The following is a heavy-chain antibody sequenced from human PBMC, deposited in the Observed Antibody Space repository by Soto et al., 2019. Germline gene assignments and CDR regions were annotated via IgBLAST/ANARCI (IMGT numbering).Heavy chain of an antibody. CDR2: IDPTDSYT. CDR1: GYSFISYW. V-gene: IGHV5-10-1*01. J-gene: IGHJ6*02. CDR3: AIRSVTIFGVATDRMDV. Sequence: PGESLKISCKGSGYSFISYWINWVRQMPGKGLEWMGRIDPTDSYTDYSPSFQGHVTIPADKSVSTAFLQWSSLKASDTAMYYCAIRSVTIFGVATDRMDVWGQGTTVTVSS. D-gene: IGHD3-3*01.